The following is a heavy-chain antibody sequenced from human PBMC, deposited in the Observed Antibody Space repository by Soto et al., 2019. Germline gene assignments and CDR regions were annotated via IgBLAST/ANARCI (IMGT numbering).Heavy chain of an antibody. CDR2: IGESGTPT. CDR3: ASYIPGVRYYGMDV. D-gene: IGHD5-18*01. J-gene: IGHJ6*02. Sequence: EVQVLESVGGLVQPGGSLRLSCAASGFTFSSYAMKWVRQAPGKGLEWFSLIGESGTPTYYADSVKGRFTISRDNSGNTQFLEMYRLRAEDTAVYYCASYIPGVRYYGMDVWGQGTTVTVSS. CDR1: GFTFSSYA. V-gene: IGHV3-23*01.